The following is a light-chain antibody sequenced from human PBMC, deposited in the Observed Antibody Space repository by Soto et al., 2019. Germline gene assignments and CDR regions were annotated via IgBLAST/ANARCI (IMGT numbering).Light chain of an antibody. CDR3: QQYYAAPYS. J-gene: IGKJ2*03. CDR2: LAS. CDR1: QSLLYTSTNRNY. V-gene: IGKV4-1*01. Sequence: DIVMTQSPTSLALSLGERATINCRSSQSLLYTSTNRNYLAWYQQKPGQPPKLLIYLASTRESGVPGRFSGSGSGTDFTLTISSLQAGDVAVYYCQQYYAAPYSFGQGTKLEI.